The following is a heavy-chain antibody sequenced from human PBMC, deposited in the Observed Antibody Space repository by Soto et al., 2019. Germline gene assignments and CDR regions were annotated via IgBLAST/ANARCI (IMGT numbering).Heavy chain of an antibody. CDR3: ARAPRSGSLDY. D-gene: IGHD3-10*01. CDR1: GCSISSSSYY. V-gene: IGHV4-39*07. Sequence: SETLSLTCTVSGCSISSSSYYWGWIRQPPGKGLEWVGSIYYSGSTYYNPSLKSRVTISVDTSKNQFSLKLSSVTAADTAVYYCARAPRSGSLDYWGQGTLVTVSS. J-gene: IGHJ4*02. CDR2: IYYSGST.